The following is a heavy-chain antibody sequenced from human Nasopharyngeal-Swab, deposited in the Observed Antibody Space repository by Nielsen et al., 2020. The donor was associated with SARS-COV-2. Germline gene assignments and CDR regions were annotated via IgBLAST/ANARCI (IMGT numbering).Heavy chain of an antibody. D-gene: IGHD4-17*01. J-gene: IGHJ5*02. CDR3: ARDLGDYGDYALDP. CDR1: GGSISSYY. CDR2: IYHSGST. V-gene: IGHV4-38-2*02. Sequence: SETLSLTCTVSGGSISSYYWSWIRQPPGKGLEWIGSIYHSGSTYYNPSLKSRVTISVDTSKNQFSLKLSSVTAADTAVYYCARDLGDYGDYALDPWGQGTLVTVSS.